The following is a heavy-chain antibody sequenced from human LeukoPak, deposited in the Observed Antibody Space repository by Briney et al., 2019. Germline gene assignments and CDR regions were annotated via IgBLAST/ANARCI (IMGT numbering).Heavy chain of an antibody. J-gene: IGHJ4*02. V-gene: IGHV3-20*04. CDR2: IDWSGEAT. CDR1: GLTTADYG. Sequence: GGSLRLSCAASGLTTADYGMSWVRQAPGKGLEWVSGIDWSGEATQYADSVEGRFTISRDNAANALYLQMNSLTAEDTALYYGARDLSATWYSLGYWGRGTLVTVSS. D-gene: IGHD2-21*02. CDR3: ARDLSATWYSLGY.